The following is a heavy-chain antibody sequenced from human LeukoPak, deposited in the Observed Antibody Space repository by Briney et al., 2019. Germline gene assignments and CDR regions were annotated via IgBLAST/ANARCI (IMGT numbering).Heavy chain of an antibody. J-gene: IGHJ4*02. D-gene: IGHD1-26*01. CDR2: INHSGST. CDR1: GGSIRSYY. V-gene: IGHV4-34*01. CDR3: ARQGGGSYVGLAY. Sequence: SETLSLTCAVSGGSIRSYYWSWIRQPPGKGLEWIGEINHSGSTNYNPSLKSRVTISVDTSKNQFSLKLSSVTAADTAVYYCARQGGGSYVGLAYWGQGTLVTVSS.